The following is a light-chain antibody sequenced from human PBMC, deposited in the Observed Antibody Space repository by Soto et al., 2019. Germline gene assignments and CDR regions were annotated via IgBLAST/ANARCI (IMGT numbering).Light chain of an antibody. Sequence: DIQMTQSPSTLSASVGDRVTITCRASQSINNWLAWYQQKPGKAPTLLIYKVSTLEGGVPSRFSGSGSGTEFTLTISNLQPDDFATYYCQQYNSYWTFGQGTKVEIK. CDR3: QQYNSYWT. CDR2: KVS. CDR1: QSINNW. V-gene: IGKV1-5*03. J-gene: IGKJ1*01.